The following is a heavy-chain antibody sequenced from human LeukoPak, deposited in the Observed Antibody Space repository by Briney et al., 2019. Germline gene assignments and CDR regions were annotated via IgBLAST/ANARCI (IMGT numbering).Heavy chain of an antibody. D-gene: IGHD4-23*01. V-gene: IGHV4-4*07. J-gene: IGHJ6*02. CDR3: ARAVDARDGMDV. Sequence: SETLSLTCTVSGGSMSSYYWTWIRQPAGKGLEWIGRIYSSGSTSYNPSLKSRITMSVDTSKNQFSLKVYSVTAADTAVYYCARAVDARDGMDVWGLGTTVSVSS. CDR2: IYSSGST. CDR1: GGSMSSYY.